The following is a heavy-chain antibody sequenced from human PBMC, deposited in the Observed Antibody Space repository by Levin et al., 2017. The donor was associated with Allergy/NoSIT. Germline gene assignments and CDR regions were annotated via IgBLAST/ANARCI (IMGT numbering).Heavy chain of an antibody. CDR1: GYTFTSYD. Sequence: GESLKISCKASGYTFTSYDINWVRQATGQGLEWMGWMNPNSGNTGYAQKFQGRVTMTRNTSISTAYMELSSLRSEDTAVYYCARGGGYYDSSGYLARDWGQGTLVTVSS. CDR3: ARGGGYYDSSGYLARD. V-gene: IGHV1-8*01. D-gene: IGHD3-22*01. J-gene: IGHJ4*02. CDR2: MNPNSGNT.